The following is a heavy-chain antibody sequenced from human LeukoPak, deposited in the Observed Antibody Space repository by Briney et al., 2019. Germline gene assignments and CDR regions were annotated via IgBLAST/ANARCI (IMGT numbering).Heavy chain of an antibody. V-gene: IGHV3-66*02. CDR2: IYSGGST. D-gene: IGHD6-6*01. CDR3: ARGSSKGGSIGYYFDY. J-gene: IGHJ4*02. CDR1: GFTVSSNY. Sequence: GGSLRLSCAASGFTVSSNYMSWVRQAPGKGLEWVSVIYSGGSTYYADPVKGRFTISRDNSKNTLYLQMNSLRAEDTAVYYCARGSSKGGSIGYYFDYWGQGTLVTVSS.